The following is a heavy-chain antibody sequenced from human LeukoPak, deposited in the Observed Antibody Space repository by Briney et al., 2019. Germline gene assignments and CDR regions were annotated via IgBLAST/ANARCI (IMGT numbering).Heavy chain of an antibody. J-gene: IGHJ4*02. Sequence: GGSLRLSCAASGFIFSSYGMHWVRQAPGKGLEWVAFIRSDGSNKYYADSVRGRFSISRDNSKNTLYMQMNSLRAEDTAVYYCAKDHRATSLTRTYSDYWGQGTLVTVSS. CDR2: IRSDGSNK. CDR3: AKDHRATSLTRTYSDY. D-gene: IGHD2-21*01. CDR1: GFIFSSYG. V-gene: IGHV3-30*02.